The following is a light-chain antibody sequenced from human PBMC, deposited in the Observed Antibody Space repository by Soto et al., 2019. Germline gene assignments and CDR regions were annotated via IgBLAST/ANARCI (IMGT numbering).Light chain of an antibody. CDR3: GTWDSRLRANV. Sequence: QSVLAQPPSVSAAPGQKVTISCSGSRSNIGDHFVSWYQQLPGTAPRLLVYDSDKRPSGIPDRFSGPKSDTSATLAITGLQTGDEADYYCGTWDSRLRANVFGGGTK. CDR1: RSNIGDHF. CDR2: DSD. V-gene: IGLV1-51*01. J-gene: IGLJ3*02.